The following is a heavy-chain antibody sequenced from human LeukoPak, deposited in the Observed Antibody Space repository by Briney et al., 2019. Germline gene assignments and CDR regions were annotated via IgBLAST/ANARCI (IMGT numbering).Heavy chain of an antibody. Sequence: GGSLRLSCAGFGFTFSNYAIHWVRQAPGKGLELVAAISFDGSKSYYAESVKGRFSISRDNSRDTLYLQMSSLAVEDTAIYYCARSRIANDSSGYYFKFDYWGQGALVTVSS. D-gene: IGHD3-22*01. V-gene: IGHV3-30*15. CDR3: ARSRIANDSSGYYFKFDY. CDR1: GFTFSNYA. J-gene: IGHJ4*02. CDR2: ISFDGSKS.